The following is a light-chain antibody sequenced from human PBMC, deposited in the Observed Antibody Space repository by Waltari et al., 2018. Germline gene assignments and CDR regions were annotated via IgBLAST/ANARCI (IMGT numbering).Light chain of an antibody. CDR1: QLGDKY. CDR2: QDN. V-gene: IGLV3-1*01. Sequence: SFELIQPPSESVSPGQTASVSCTGEQLGDKYVYWYQQKPGQSPMSVMFQDNKRPSGIPERFSGANSGNTATLTISETQAIDEADYYCQAWDINVAVFGRGTKVTVL. J-gene: IGLJ3*02. CDR3: QAWDINVAV.